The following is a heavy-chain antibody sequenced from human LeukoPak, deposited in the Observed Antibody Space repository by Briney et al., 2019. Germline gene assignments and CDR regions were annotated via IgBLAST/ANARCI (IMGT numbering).Heavy chain of an antibody. CDR2: ISYDGSNK. Sequence: GGSLRLSCAASGFTFSSYAMHWVRQAPGKGLEWVAVISYDGSNKYYADSVKGRFTISRDNSKNTLYLQMNSLRAEDTAVYYCARDQYCSSTSCSPPSYYYGMDVWGQGTLVTVSS. D-gene: IGHD2-2*01. J-gene: IGHJ6*02. CDR3: ARDQYCSSTSCSPPSYYYGMDV. V-gene: IGHV3-30*04. CDR1: GFTFSSYA.